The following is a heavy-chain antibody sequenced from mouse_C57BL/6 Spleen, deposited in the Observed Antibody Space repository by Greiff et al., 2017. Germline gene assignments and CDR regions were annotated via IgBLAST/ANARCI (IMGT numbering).Heavy chain of an antibody. V-gene: IGHV1-15*01. J-gene: IGHJ2*01. Sequence: VQLQQSGAELVRPGASVTLSCKASGYTFTDYEMHWVKQTPVHGLEWIGAIDPETGGTAYNQKFKGKAILTADKSSSTAYMELRSLTSEDSDVYYCTRSLTGTGYFDYWGQGTTLTVSS. CDR2: IDPETGGT. CDR3: TRSLTGTGYFDY. D-gene: IGHD4-1*01. CDR1: GYTFTDYE.